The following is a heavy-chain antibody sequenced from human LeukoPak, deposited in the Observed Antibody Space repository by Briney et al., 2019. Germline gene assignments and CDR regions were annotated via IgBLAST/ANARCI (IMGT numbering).Heavy chain of an antibody. CDR2: IIPIFGTA. CDR1: GGTFSSYA. V-gene: IGHV1-69*05. D-gene: IGHD2-15*01. Sequence: SVKVSCKASGGTFSSYAISWVRQAPGQGLEWMGRIIPIFGTANYAQKFQGRVTITTDESTSTAYMELSSLRSEDTAVYYCASEIHRYCSGGSCYFNDWGQGTLVTVSS. J-gene: IGHJ4*02. CDR3: ASEIHRYCSGGSCYFND.